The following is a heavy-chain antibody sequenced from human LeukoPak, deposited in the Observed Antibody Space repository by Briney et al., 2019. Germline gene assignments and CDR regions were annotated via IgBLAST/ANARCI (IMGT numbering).Heavy chain of an antibody. J-gene: IGHJ6*02. CDR1: GFTFSSYA. V-gene: IGHV3-23*01. CDR3: AREFLPLAGFLEWLPYFGMDV. CDR2: ISGNSGRT. D-gene: IGHD3-3*01. Sequence: GGSLRLSCAASGFTFSSYAMSWVRQAPGKGLEWVSSISGNSGRTYYADSVKGRFSISRDNSNNTLYLQMNSLRAEDAAVYYCAREFLPLAGFLEWLPYFGMDVWGQGTTVTVSS.